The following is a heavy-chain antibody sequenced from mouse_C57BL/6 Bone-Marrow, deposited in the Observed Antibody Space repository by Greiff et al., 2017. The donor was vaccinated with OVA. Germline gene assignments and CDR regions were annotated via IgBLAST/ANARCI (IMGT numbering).Heavy chain of an antibody. CDR3: AREDYDLIWYIAV. CDR2: INPSNGGT. CDR1: GYTFTSYW. V-gene: IGHV1-53*01. J-gene: IGHJ1*01. D-gene: IGHD2-4*01. Sequence: QVQLQQPGTELVKPGASVKLSCKASGYTFTSYWMHWVKQRPGQGLEWIGNINPSNGGTNYNEKFKSKATLTVDKSSSTAYMQLSSLTSEDSAVYISAREDYDLIWYIAVWGAQATVTVSS.